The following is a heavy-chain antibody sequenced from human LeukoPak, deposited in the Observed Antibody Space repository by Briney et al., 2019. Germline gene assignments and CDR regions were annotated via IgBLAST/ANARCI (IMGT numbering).Heavy chain of an antibody. J-gene: IGHJ4*02. CDR1: GFTFSSYG. V-gene: IGHV3-23*01. CDR2: ISGSGGNT. D-gene: IGHD5-12*01. Sequence: GALRLSCAASGFTFSSYGMSWVRRAPGKGPEWVSGISGSGGNTYYADSVKGRFTISRDNSQNTLYLQMNTLRAEDTAVYYCAKVVSGYHFDYWGQGTLVTVSS. CDR3: AKVVSGYHFDY.